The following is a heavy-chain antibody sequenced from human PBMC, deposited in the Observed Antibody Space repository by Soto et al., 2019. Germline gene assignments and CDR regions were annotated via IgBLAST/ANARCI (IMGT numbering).Heavy chain of an antibody. V-gene: IGHV1-18*01. D-gene: IGHD6-6*01. Sequence: QVQLVQSGAEVKQPGASVKVSCKASGYTFFTSGITWVRQAPGQGLEWMGWISTYDGNTGYAQKLQGRVTMTTDTSTRTAYMELRSLRSDDTAVYYCARKSSSSSWFDPWGQGTLVTVSS. CDR3: ARKSSSSSWFDP. CDR2: ISTYDGNT. CDR1: GYTFFTSG. J-gene: IGHJ5*02.